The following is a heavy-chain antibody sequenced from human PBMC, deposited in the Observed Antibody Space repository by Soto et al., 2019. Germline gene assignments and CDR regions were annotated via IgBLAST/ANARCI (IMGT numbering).Heavy chain of an antibody. Sequence: QVQLQESGPGLVKPSQTLSLTCTVSGGSISSGGYYWSWIRQHPGKGLEWIGYTYYSGSTYNNPSLKSRVTISVDTSKNQFSLKLSSVTAADTAVYYCARDRCSSTSCYVGHDAFDIWGQGTMVTVSS. D-gene: IGHD2-2*01. CDR3: ARDRCSSTSCYVGHDAFDI. V-gene: IGHV4-31*03. CDR2: TYYSGST. J-gene: IGHJ3*02. CDR1: GGSISSGGYY.